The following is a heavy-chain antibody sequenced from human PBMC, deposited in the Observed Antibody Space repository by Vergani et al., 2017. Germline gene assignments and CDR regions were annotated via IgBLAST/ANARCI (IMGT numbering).Heavy chain of an antibody. CDR2: ISGHGDRT. CDR3: AREERSNTSPFVGD. V-gene: IGHV3-23*04. CDR1: GFIVRTKY. Sequence: EVQLVESGGGVVQTGGSLRLSCAASGFIVRTKYMIWVRQAPGKGLEWVSAISGHGDRTYYADSVKGRITISRDNSKNTVYLQMNSLKAEDRATYYCAREERSNTSPFVGDWGQGTLVTV. D-gene: IGHD2/OR15-2a*01. J-gene: IGHJ4*02.